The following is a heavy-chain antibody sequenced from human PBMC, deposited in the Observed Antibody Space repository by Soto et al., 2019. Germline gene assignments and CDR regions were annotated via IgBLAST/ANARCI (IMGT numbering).Heavy chain of an antibody. CDR2: ISYDGSNK. V-gene: IGHV3-30*18. D-gene: IGHD3-3*01. CDR1: GFTFRSYG. Sequence: GALKLSCSASGFTFRSYGMHWVRQAPGKGLEWVAVISYDGSNKYYADSVKGRFTISRDNSKNTLYLQMNSLRAEDTAVYYCAKAGGLDFWSGYFDYWGQGNLVTGSS. J-gene: IGHJ4*02. CDR3: AKAGGLDFWSGYFDY.